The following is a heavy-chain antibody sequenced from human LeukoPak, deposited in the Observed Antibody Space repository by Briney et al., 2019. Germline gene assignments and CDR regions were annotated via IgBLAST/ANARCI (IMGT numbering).Heavy chain of an antibody. CDR1: VGSFSGYY. J-gene: IGHJ5*02. Sequence: TPSETLSLTCAAYVGSFSGYYWSWIRQPPGEGLEWIAEINHSANTNYNPSLKSRVTISVDTSRNQFSLKLSSVTAADTAVYYCARSSSSGWGFRFDPWGQGTLVTVSS. CDR2: INHSANT. D-gene: IGHD6-19*01. V-gene: IGHV4-34*01. CDR3: ARSSSSGWGFRFDP.